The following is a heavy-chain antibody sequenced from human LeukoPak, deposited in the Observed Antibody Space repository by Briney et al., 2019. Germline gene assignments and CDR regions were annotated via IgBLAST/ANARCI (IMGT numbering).Heavy chain of an antibody. V-gene: IGHV4-38-2*01. J-gene: IGHJ6*03. CDR3: ARSRVIDYYYMDV. Sequence: PSETLSLTCVVSGDSIRSNYYWGWIRQPPGKGLEWIGNIFYSGSTYYNPSLKSRLTISVDTSKNHFPLILSSVTAADTAIYFCARSRVIDYYYMDVWGKGTTVTVSS. D-gene: IGHD3-16*01. CDR1: GDSIRSNYY. CDR2: IFYSGST.